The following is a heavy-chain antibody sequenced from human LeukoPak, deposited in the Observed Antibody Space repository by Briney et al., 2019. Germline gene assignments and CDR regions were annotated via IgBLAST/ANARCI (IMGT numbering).Heavy chain of an antibody. D-gene: IGHD1-26*01. CDR3: ARDWGQRGVGATLAN. Sequence: GGSLRLSCAASGFTFSSHAMVWVRQAPGKGLEWVSFISHDGSESFHTESVKGRFTISRDNFKNTVDLQVSGLKEADTAVYYCARDWGQRGVGATLANWGQGTLVIVSS. CDR1: GFTFSSHA. V-gene: IGHV3-30-3*01. J-gene: IGHJ4*02. CDR2: ISHDGSES.